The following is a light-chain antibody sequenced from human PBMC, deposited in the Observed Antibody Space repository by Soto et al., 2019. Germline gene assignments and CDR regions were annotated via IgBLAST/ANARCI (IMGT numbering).Light chain of an antibody. CDR3: CSYASSSTWV. CDR1: SSDVGRYNV. Sequence: QSVLTQPASVSGSPGQSITISCTGTSSDVGRYNVVSWYQQHPGKAPKLMIYEVSKRPSGVSNRFSGSKSGNTASLTISGLQAEDEADYYCCSYASSSTWVFGGGTKLTVL. J-gene: IGLJ3*02. CDR2: EVS. V-gene: IGLV2-23*02.